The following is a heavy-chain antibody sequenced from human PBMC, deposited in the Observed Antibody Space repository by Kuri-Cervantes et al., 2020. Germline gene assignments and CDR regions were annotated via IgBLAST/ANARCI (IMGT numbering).Heavy chain of an antibody. V-gene: IGHV1-46*01. CDR3: ASGGYDTSGFDY. D-gene: IGHD3-22*01. CDR1: GGTFSSYA. CDR2: INPSGGST. J-gene: IGHJ4*02. Sequence: ASVKVSCKASGGTFSSYAISWVRQAPGQGLEWMGIINPSGGSTNYAEKFQSRVTMTRDTSTSTVYMELSSLRSEDTAVYYCASGGYDTSGFDYWGQGTLVTVSS.